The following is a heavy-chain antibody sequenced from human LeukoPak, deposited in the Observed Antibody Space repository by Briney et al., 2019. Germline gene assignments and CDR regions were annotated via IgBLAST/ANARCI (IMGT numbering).Heavy chain of an antibody. Sequence: GRSLRLSCAASGFTFSSYAMHWVRQAPGKGLEWVADITYDGSNKYYADSVKGRFTISRDNSKNTLYLQMNSLRAEDTAVYYCAREDYGGNWFDYWGQGTLVTVSS. V-gene: IGHV3-30-3*01. J-gene: IGHJ4*02. CDR2: ITYDGSNK. D-gene: IGHD4-23*01. CDR3: AREDYGGNWFDY. CDR1: GFTFSSYA.